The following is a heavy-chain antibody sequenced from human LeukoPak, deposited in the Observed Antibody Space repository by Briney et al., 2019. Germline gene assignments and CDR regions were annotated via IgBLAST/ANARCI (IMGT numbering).Heavy chain of an antibody. V-gene: IGHV4-59*01. D-gene: IGHD2-21*02. CDR1: GDSIGSYY. J-gene: IGHJ4*02. Sequence: SETLSLTCTVSGDSIGSYYWSWIRQPPGKGLEWIGYIYYSGSTNYNPSLKSRVTISVDTSKNQFSLKLSSVTAADTAVYYCARRTHCGGDCYTFDYWGQGTLVTVSS. CDR2: IYYSGST. CDR3: ARRTHCGGDCYTFDY.